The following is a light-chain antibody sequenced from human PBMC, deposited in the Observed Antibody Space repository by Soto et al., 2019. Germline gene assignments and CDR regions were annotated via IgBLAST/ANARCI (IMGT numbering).Light chain of an antibody. J-gene: IGKJ4*01. V-gene: IGKV1-12*01. CDR1: RVILTW. CDR3: QQAYSFPLT. Sequence: DIQMTQSPSSVSASEGDGVTIPVRAGRVILTWLGCYQQKPGRAPKVVIYAASSLQSGVPSRFSGSGSGTYFTLTISSLQPEDFATYYCQQAYSFPLTLGGGTRVEIK. CDR2: AAS.